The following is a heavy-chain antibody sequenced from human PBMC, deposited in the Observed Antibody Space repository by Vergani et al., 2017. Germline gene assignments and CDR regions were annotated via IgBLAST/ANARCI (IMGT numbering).Heavy chain of an antibody. CDR3: ASELYDFWSGFCGTFDY. D-gene: IGHD3-3*01. CDR1: GGTFSSYA. J-gene: IGHJ4*02. Sequence: QVQLVQSGAEVKKPGSSVKVSCKASGGTFSSYAISWVRQAPGQGLEWMGRIIPILGTANYAQKFQGRVTITADESTSTAYMELSRLRSADRAVYYCASELYDFWSGFCGTFDYWGQGALVTVSS. CDR2: IIPILGTA. V-gene: IGHV1-69*11.